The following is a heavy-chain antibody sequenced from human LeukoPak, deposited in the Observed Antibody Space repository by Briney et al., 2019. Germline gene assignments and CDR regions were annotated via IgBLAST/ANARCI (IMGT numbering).Heavy chain of an antibody. CDR1: GFTFSGSA. CDR3: AKVTYGSGTYGAFDY. D-gene: IGHD3-10*01. J-gene: IGHJ4*02. CDR2: IRSKANSYAT. Sequence: SGGSLKLSCAASGFTFSGSAMHWVRQASGKGLEWVGRIRSKANSYATAYAASVKGRFTISRDDSKNTAYLQMNSLRAEDTAVYYCAKVTYGSGTYGAFDYWGQGTLVTVSS. V-gene: IGHV3-73*01.